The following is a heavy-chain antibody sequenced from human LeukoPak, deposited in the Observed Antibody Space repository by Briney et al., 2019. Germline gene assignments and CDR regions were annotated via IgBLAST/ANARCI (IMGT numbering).Heavy chain of an antibody. V-gene: IGHV3-48*03. J-gene: IGHJ4*02. D-gene: IGHD3-22*01. CDR3: ARDRNYYDSSGLY. CDR1: GFTFSSYE. Sequence: PGGSLRLSCAASGFTFSSYEMNWVRQAPGKGLEWVSYMISSGRNIYYADSVKGRFTISRDNAKNTLYLQMNSLRAEDTAVYYCARDRNYYDSSGLYWGQGTLVTASS. CDR2: MISSGRNI.